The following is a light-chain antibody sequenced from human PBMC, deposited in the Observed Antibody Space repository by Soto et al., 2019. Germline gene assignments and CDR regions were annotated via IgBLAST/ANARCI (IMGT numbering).Light chain of an antibody. CDR2: GAS. Sequence: EIVLTQSPGTLSFSPGERATLSCRASQNVTSSYLAWYQQKPGQAPRLLIYGASSRATGITDRFSGSGSGTDFTLTINGQEPDDYELYYCHRLTLGQVT. CDR1: QNVTSSY. CDR3: HRLT. V-gene: IGKV3-20*01. J-gene: IGKJ5*01.